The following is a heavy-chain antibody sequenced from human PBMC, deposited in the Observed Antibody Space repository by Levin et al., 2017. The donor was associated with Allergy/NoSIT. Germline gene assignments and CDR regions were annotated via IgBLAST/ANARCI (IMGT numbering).Heavy chain of an antibody. CDR1: GFTFSDYG. J-gene: IGHJ4*02. Sequence: AGGSLRLSCAASGFTFSDYGFHWVRQPPGKGLEWVAVMLYDENKKIYGDSVKGRLTISRDNSKNTVDLQMNSLRVEDTGVYYCATDKRYSSSSGDLWGQGTLVTVSS. D-gene: IGHD6-13*01. CDR2: MLYDENKK. V-gene: IGHV3-30*03. CDR3: ATDKRYSSSSGDL.